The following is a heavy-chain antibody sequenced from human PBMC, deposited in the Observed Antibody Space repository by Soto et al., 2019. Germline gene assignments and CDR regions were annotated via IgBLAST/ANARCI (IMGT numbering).Heavy chain of an antibody. V-gene: IGHV3-7*01. CDR3: ARDTMDSYGYYFDY. J-gene: IGHJ4*02. D-gene: IGHD5-18*01. CDR1: GFTFSSYW. Sequence: VQLVESGGGVVQPGRSLRLSCAASGFTFSSYWMSWVRQAPGKGLEWVANIKQDGSEKYYVDSVKGRFTISRDNAKNSLYLQMNSLRAEDTAVYYCARDTMDSYGYYFDYWGQGTLVTVSS. CDR2: IKQDGSEK.